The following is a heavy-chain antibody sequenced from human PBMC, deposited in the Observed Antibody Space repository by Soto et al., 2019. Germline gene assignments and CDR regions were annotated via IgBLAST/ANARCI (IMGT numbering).Heavy chain of an antibody. CDR2: ISAYNGNT. D-gene: IGHD3-16*02. CDR3: ARVPLRLGELSLGMDV. Sequence: RASVKVSCKASGYTFTSYGISWVRQAPGQGLEWMGWISAYNGNTNYAQKLQGRVTMTTDTSTSTAYMELRSLRSDDTAVYYCARVPLRLGELSLGMDVWGQGTTVTVSS. J-gene: IGHJ6*02. CDR1: GYTFTSYG. V-gene: IGHV1-18*04.